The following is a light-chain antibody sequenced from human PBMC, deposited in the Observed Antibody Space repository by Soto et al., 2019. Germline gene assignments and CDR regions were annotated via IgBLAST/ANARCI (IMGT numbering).Light chain of an antibody. Sequence: IPLTQSPSSLSASVGDRVTITCRASHGISSYLAWYQQKPGNALKLLIYAASTLQSGVPSRFSGSGSGTDFTLTISRLQPEDFATYYCQQLNTYPITFGQGTRLEIK. V-gene: IGKV1-9*01. J-gene: IGKJ5*01. CDR3: QQLNTYPIT. CDR1: HGISSY. CDR2: AAS.